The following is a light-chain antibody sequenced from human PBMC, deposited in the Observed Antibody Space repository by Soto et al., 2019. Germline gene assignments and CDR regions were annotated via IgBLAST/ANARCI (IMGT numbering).Light chain of an antibody. J-gene: IGKJ1*01. CDR2: DAS. V-gene: IGKV3-20*01. CDR3: QQYGSSPRT. CDR1: QSVTSSY. Sequence: ENVLTQSTGTLSLSPGERATLSCRASQSVTSSYLAWYQQKPGQAPRLLISDASSRATGIPDRFSGSGSGTDFTLTISRLEPEDFAVYSCQQYGSSPRTFGQGTKVELK.